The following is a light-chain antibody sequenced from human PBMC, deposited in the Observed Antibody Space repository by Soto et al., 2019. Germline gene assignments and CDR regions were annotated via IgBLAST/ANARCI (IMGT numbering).Light chain of an antibody. V-gene: IGLV1-44*01. CDR3: ATWDDSLNGWV. CDR1: NSNIGSNT. CDR2: DNN. J-gene: IGLJ3*02. Sequence: QSVLTQPPSASGTPGQTVAISCSGSNSNIGSNTVNWYQLFPGTAPKLLIYDNNQQPSGVPDRFSGSKSDTSASLAISGLLSEDESDYYCATWDDSLNGWVFGGGTKLTVL.